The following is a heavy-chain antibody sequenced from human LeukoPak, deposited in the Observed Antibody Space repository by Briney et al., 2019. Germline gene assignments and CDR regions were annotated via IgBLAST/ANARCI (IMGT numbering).Heavy chain of an antibody. CDR2: ISSSSSTI. Sequence: TGGSLRLSCAASGFTFSSYSMNWVRQAPGKGLEWVSYISSSSSTIYYADSVKGRFTISRDNAKNSLYLQMNSLRAEDTAVYYCARDRSSGYYGSFDYWGQGTLVTVSS. D-gene: IGHD3-10*01. CDR1: GFTFSSYS. V-gene: IGHV3-48*01. CDR3: ARDRSSGYYGSFDY. J-gene: IGHJ4*02.